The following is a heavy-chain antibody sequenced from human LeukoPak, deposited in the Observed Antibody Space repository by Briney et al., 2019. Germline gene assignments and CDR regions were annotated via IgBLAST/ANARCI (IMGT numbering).Heavy chain of an antibody. CDR2: IYYSVST. J-gene: IGHJ4*02. CDR3: ARGQKYRSGYTVTELGSGYFDY. D-gene: IGHD5-18*01. CDR1: GGSISSYY. Sequence: PSETLSLTCTVPGGSISSYYWSWIRQPPGKGLEWIGYIYYSVSTNYNHSLKSRVTISVDTSKNQFSLRLSSVTAADTAVYYCARGQKYRSGYTVTELGSGYFDYWGQGTLVTVSS. V-gene: IGHV4-59*01.